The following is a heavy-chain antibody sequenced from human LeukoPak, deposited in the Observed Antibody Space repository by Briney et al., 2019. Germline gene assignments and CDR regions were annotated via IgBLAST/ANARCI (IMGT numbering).Heavy chain of an antibody. D-gene: IGHD3-22*01. Sequence: PGGSLRLSCAASGFTFSSYWMLWVRQAPGKGLVWVSRINSDGSSTSYADSVKGRFTISRDNAKNTLYLQMNSLRAEDTAVYYCARGATMIKRAFDIWGQGTMVTVSS. CDR2: INSDGSST. CDR1: GFTFSSYW. J-gene: IGHJ3*02. CDR3: ARGATMIKRAFDI. V-gene: IGHV3-74*01.